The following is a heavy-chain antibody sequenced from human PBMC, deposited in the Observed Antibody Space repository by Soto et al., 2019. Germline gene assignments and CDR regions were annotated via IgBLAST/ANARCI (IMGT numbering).Heavy chain of an antibody. CDR2: ITSSSSPI. J-gene: IGHJ4*02. CDR1: GFTFSPYS. D-gene: IGHD2-2*01. V-gene: IGHV3-48*02. Sequence: EVQLVESRGGLVQPGGSLRLSCAASGFTFSPYSMNWVRQAPGKGLEWVSYITSSSSPIYYADSVKGRFTISRDNAGNSVHLQMNSLRDEDSAVYYCARSVGPLDQWGQGTLVTVSS. CDR3: ARSVGPLDQ.